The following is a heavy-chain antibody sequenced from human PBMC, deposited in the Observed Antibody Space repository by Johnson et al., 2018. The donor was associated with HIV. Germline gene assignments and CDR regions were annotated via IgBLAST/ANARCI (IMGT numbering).Heavy chain of an antibody. V-gene: IGHV3-30*02. CDR2: IRYDGSDN. CDR3: AKDGATSAFDI. D-gene: IGHD1-26*01. CDR1: GFTFSSYG. Sequence: QMMLVESGGGVIQPGRSLRLSCAASGFTFSSYGMHWVRRTPGKGLEWVAFIRYDGSDNSYADSVKGRFTICKDNSKNTLHLQMNSLRAEDTAVYYCAKDGATSAFDIWGQGTMVTVSS. J-gene: IGHJ3*02.